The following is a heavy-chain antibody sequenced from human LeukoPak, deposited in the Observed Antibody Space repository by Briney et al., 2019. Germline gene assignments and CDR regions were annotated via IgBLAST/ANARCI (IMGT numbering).Heavy chain of an antibody. CDR3: AKDRAGAN. CDR1: GFTFAKCA. Sequence: GGSLKLSCVGSGFTFAKCAMTWVREAPGKGLEWVSVISGSGNVTYYSESVKGRFTISRDNSKRTLYLQMDSLRADDTAIYYCAKDRAGANWGQGTLVLVSS. CDR2: ISGSGNVT. J-gene: IGHJ4*02. V-gene: IGHV3-23*01.